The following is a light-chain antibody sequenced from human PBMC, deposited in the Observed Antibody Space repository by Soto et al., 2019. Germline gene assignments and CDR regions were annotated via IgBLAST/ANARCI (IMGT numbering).Light chain of an antibody. V-gene: IGLV2-14*01. CDR2: EAR. CDR3: CSYTRTSNHYV. Sequence: QSGLTQPGSVTGSPGQSITISCTGTSSDIVDYDYVSCYQHRPGRAPKLLLYEARYRHSGVSNRFAGSKSGNTASLTTSGLQAEDEADYYCCSYTRTSNHYVFGSGTKVTVL. J-gene: IGLJ1*01. CDR1: SSDIVDYDY.